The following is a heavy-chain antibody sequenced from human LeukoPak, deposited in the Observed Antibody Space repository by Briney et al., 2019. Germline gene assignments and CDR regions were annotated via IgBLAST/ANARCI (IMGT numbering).Heavy chain of an antibody. CDR2: INPNNGGT. J-gene: IGHJ4*02. CDR3: ARDKYTGYETIDY. CDR1: GYTFTGYY. D-gene: IGHD5-12*01. V-gene: IGHV1-2*02. Sequence: GASVKVSCKASGYTFTGYYIHWVRQAPGQGLEWMGWINPNNGGTNYAQKFQGRVTMTRDTFISTAYMELHRLTSDDTAVYYCARDKYTGYETIDYWGQGTPVTVSS.